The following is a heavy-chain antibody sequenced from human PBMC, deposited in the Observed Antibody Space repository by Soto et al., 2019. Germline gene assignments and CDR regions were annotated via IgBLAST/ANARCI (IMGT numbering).Heavy chain of an antibody. J-gene: IGHJ6*03. V-gene: IGHV4-39*01. CDR3: ARGGYGSGSYYYYYYYMDV. D-gene: IGHD3-10*01. CDR1: GGSISSSSYY. Sequence: SETLSLTCTVSGGSISSSSYYWGWIRQPPGKGLEWIGSIYYSGSTYYNPSLKSRVTISVDTSKNQFSLKLSSVTAADTAVYYCARGGYGSGSYYYYYYYMDVWGKGTTVTVSS. CDR2: IYYSGST.